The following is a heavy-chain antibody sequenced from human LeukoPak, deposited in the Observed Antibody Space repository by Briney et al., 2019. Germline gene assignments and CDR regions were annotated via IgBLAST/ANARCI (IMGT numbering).Heavy chain of an antibody. J-gene: IGHJ4*02. CDR3: ARRFRGLDS. CDR2: IKQDGSEK. V-gene: IGHV3-7*01. CDR1: GFTFSRYW. D-gene: IGHD3-10*01. Sequence: GGSLRLSCAASGFTFSRYWMSWVRQAPGKGLEWVANIKQDGSEKDYVDSVKGRFTISRDNAKNSLYLQMNSLRGEDTAVYYCARRFRGLDSWGQGTLVTVSS.